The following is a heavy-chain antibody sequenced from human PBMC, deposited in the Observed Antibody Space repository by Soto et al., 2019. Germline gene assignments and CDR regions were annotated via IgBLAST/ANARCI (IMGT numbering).Heavy chain of an antibody. D-gene: IGHD6-19*01. J-gene: IGHJ5*02. CDR1: GSSFPKYP. CDR2: ISHDGVTK. Sequence: GGSLRLSCAASGSSFPKYPMHWVRQTPDKGLEWVAVISHDGVTKNSADSVKGRFSISRDNSRNTLYLEMNSLRTEDTAMYYCVRGGHSSSWERLYTWGQGTLVTVSS. V-gene: IGHV3-30-3*01. CDR3: VRGGHSSSWERLYT.